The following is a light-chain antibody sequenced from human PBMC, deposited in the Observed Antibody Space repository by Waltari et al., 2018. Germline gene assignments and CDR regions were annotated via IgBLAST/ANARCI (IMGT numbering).Light chain of an antibody. Sequence: EIVLTQSPATLSLSPGERATLSCRASQSISNYLAWYQQKLGQAPRLLLYDTSNRATGIPARFSGSGSGTEFTLTISSLEPEDFAVYYCHQRSDWGTFGGGTKVES. V-gene: IGKV3-11*01. CDR1: QSISNY. CDR3: HQRSDWGT. CDR2: DTS. J-gene: IGKJ4*01.